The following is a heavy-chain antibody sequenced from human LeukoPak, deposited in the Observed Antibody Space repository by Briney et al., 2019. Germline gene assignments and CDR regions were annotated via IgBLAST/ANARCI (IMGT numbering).Heavy chain of an antibody. CDR2: IKQDGSEK. CDR1: GFTFSRCW. Sequence: GGSLRLSCAASGFTFSRCWMSWVRQAPGKGLEWVANIKQDGSEKYYVDSVKGRFTISRDNAKNSLYLQMNSLRAEDTAVYYCARDTTAGAPYYYYYMDVWGKGTTVTISS. CDR3: ARDTTAGAPYYYYYMDV. J-gene: IGHJ6*03. V-gene: IGHV3-7*01. D-gene: IGHD1-1*01.